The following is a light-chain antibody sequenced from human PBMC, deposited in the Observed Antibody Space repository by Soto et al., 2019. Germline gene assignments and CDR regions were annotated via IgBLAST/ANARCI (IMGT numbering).Light chain of an antibody. V-gene: IGKV1-5*03. CDR2: KAS. CDR3: QQYNDYPYT. J-gene: IGKJ2*01. Sequence: DIQMTQSPSTLSASVGDRVTTTCRASQRISSWLAWYQQKPGKAPKLLIYKASNLQSGVPSRFSGTGSATEFTLTISSLQPDDFATYYCQQYNDYPYTFGQGTK. CDR1: QRISSW.